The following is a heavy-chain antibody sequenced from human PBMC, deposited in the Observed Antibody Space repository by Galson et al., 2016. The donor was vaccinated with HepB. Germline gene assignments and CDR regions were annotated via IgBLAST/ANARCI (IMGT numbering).Heavy chain of an antibody. D-gene: IGHD5-12*01. CDR2: IIPMFGTP. CDR1: GGTFSSFA. J-gene: IGHJ4*02. V-gene: IGHV1-69*13. Sequence: SVKVSCKASGGTFSSFAINWARQAPGQGLEWMGGIIPMFGTPNHAQKFRGRVTITADESTRTAYMELSSLTSEDTAIYYCARAQDVDLTRTDYWGQGALVTVSS. CDR3: ARAQDVDLTRTDY.